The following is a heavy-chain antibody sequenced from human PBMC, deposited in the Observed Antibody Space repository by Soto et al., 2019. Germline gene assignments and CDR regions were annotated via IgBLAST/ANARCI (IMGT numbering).Heavy chain of an antibody. CDR2: IYHIGST. CDR3: ARAAEVATSYYFDY. CDR1: SGSISSSNW. J-gene: IGHJ4*02. Sequence: QVQLQESGPGLLKPSGTLSLTCAVSSGSISSSNWWSWVRQPPVKGLEWLGEIYHIGSTNYNPSLKSRVTISVDKSKHQFSLKLSSVTAADTAVYYCARAAEVATSYYFDYWGQGTLVTVSS. D-gene: IGHD5-12*01. V-gene: IGHV4-4*02.